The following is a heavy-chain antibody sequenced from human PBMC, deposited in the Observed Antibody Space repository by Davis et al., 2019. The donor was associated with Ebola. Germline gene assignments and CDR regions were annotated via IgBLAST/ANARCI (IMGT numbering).Heavy chain of an antibody. J-gene: IGHJ4*02. V-gene: IGHV4-31*03. CDR3: ARDRPGTTAIH. D-gene: IGHD1-7*01. Sequence: PSETLSLTCTVSGGSISSGGYYWNWIRQHPGKGLEWIGYISYSGSTYYNPSLKSRVTISLDTSKNQFSLKLSSVTAADTAVYYCARDRPGTTAIHWGQGTLVTVSS. CDR1: GGSISSGGYY. CDR2: ISYSGST.